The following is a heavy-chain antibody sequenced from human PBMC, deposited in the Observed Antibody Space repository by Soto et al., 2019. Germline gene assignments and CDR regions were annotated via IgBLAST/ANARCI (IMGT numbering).Heavy chain of an antibody. CDR2: ISSSSSYI. D-gene: IGHD5-18*01. J-gene: IGHJ4*02. Sequence: EVQLVESGGCLVKPGGYLRLSCAASGLTFSSYSMNSVRQAPGKGLEWVSSISSSSSYIYYADSVKCRCTISRDNDKNPLHRQMNRVRAERTAVSLCASDTAMVRRVFDYWGQGTLVTVSS. CDR1: GLTFSSYS. CDR3: ASDTAMVRRVFDY. V-gene: IGHV3-21*01.